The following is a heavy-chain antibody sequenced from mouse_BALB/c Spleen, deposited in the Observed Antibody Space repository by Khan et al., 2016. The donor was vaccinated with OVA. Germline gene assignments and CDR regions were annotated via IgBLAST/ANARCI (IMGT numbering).Heavy chain of an antibody. CDR2: INPSSGYT. V-gene: IGHV1-4*01. CDR3: ARKSTRASY. CDR1: GYTFTSYT. Sequence: QVQLKESGAELVKLGASVKMSCKASGYTFTSYTMHWVKQRPGQGLEWIGYINPSSGYTKYNQKFKDKATLTADKSSSTAYMQLSSLTSEDSAVYYCARKSTRASYWGQGTTLTVSS. J-gene: IGHJ2*01. D-gene: IGHD3-1*01.